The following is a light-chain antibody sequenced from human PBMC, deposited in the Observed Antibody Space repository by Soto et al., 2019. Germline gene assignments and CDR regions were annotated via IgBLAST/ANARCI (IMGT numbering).Light chain of an antibody. CDR1: QSVNTN. CDR2: GAS. J-gene: IGKJ4*01. CDR3: QQYKNWPPVT. V-gene: IGKV3-15*01. Sequence: ETVMTQSPATLSVSLGERATLSCRGSQSVNTNLAWYQQKPGQAPRLLIYGASIRATGVPARFSGSGSGTDFTLTISSLQPEDFAVYFCQQYKNWPPVTFGGGTKVEIK.